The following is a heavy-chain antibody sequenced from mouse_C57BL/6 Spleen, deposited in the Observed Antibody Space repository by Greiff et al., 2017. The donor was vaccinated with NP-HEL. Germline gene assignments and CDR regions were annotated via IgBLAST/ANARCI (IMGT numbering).Heavy chain of an antibody. D-gene: IGHD1-1*01. CDR2: IDPSDSYT. J-gene: IGHJ2*01. CDR1: GYTFTSYW. Sequence: QVQLQQPGAELVRPGTSVKLSCKASGYTFTSYWMHWVKQRPGQGLEWIGVIDPSDSYTNYNQKFKGKATLTVDTSSSTAYMQLSSLTSEDSAVYCGMWGSSFLSIDYWRQGTTLPVSS. V-gene: IGHV1-59*01. CDR3: MWGSSFLSIDY.